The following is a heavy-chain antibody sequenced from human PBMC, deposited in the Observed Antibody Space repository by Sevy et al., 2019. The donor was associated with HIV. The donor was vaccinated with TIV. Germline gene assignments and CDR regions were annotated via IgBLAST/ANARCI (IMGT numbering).Heavy chain of an antibody. CDR2: ISGSGGST. J-gene: IGHJ4*02. D-gene: IGHD6-13*01. CDR3: EAIATAGRDY. Sequence: GGSLRLSCAASGFIFSSYVMTWVGQAPGKGLEWVSTISGSGGSTYYADSVKGRFTISRDNSKKMLDLQMNSLRAEDTAVYYCEAIATAGRDYWGQGTLVTVSS. CDR1: GFIFSSYV. V-gene: IGHV3-23*01.